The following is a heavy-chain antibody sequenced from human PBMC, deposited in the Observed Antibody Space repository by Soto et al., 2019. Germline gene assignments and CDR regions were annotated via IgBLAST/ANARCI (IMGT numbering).Heavy chain of an antibody. J-gene: IGHJ4*02. CDR3: ARGLRPSGSSWFSY. D-gene: IGHD6-13*01. Sequence: QVQLVESGGGVVQPGRSLRLSCAASGFTFSSYAMHWVRQAPGKGLEWVAVISYDGSNKYYADSVKGRFTISRDNXXNTLYLQMNSLRAEDTAVYYCARGLRPSGSSWFSYWGQGTLVTVSS. CDR2: ISYDGSNK. V-gene: IGHV3-30-3*01. CDR1: GFTFSSYA.